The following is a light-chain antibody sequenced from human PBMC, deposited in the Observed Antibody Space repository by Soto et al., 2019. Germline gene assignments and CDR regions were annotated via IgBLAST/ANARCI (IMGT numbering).Light chain of an antibody. CDR3: QKDSSAPFT. Sequence: DIQMTHSPSSLSASVGDRVTVTCRASQGISNFLAWYQQKPGKVPKVLIYGASTLQSGVASRFSGSGFGTEFTLTISSLQTEDVATYYCQKDSSAPFTFGPGTKVDIK. CDR2: GAS. J-gene: IGKJ3*01. V-gene: IGKV1-27*01. CDR1: QGISNF.